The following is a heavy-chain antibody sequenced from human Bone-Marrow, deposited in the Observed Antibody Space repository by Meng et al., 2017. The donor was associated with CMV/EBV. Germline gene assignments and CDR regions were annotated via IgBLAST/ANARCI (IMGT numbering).Heavy chain of an antibody. CDR3: ARGVGHGYDFAFDP. Sequence: SETLSLTCAVYGGSFSGYYWSWTRQPPGKGLEWIGEINHSGSTNYNPSLKSRVTISVDTSKNQFSLKLSSVTAADTAVYYCARGVGHGYDFAFDPWGQGTLVTVSS. CDR1: GGSFSGYY. CDR2: INHSGST. D-gene: IGHD5-12*01. J-gene: IGHJ5*02. V-gene: IGHV4-34*01.